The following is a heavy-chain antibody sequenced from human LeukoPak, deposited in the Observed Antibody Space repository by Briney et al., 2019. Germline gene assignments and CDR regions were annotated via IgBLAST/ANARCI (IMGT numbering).Heavy chain of an antibody. Sequence: SETLSLTCTVSGYSISSDYYWTWMRPSPGKGLEWIGFFHHSGSTNYNPSFKSRVTISADTSNNHFSLRLTSVTAADTAVYYCAGGWLPDKNDFWGQGTLVTVSA. CDR2: FHHSGST. J-gene: IGHJ4*02. V-gene: IGHV4-38-2*02. CDR3: AGGWLPDKNDF. CDR1: GYSISSDYY. D-gene: IGHD5-24*01.